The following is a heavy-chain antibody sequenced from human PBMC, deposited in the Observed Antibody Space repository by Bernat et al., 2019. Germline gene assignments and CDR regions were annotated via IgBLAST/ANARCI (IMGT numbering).Heavy chain of an antibody. V-gene: IGHV1-2*04. Sequence: QVQMVQSGAEVKKPEASVKVSCKASGYTFTDFYIHWVRQAPGQGLEWMGWINPNSGGTDYAQRFQGWVTMTRDTSITTAYMELSRLSSDDTAVYYCASGGRSTSGGVDYFDFWGQGTLVTVSS. J-gene: IGHJ4*02. CDR3: ASGGRSTSGGVDYFDF. D-gene: IGHD3-16*01. CDR2: INPNSGGT. CDR1: GYTFTDFY.